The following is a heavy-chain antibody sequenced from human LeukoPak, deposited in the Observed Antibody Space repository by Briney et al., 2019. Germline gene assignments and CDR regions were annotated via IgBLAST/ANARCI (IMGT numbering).Heavy chain of an antibody. D-gene: IGHD5-24*01. V-gene: IGHV1-2*02. CDR1: GYTFSGYY. CDR3: ARDGGDGYNFYY. J-gene: IGHJ4*02. Sequence: GASVKVSCKASGYTFSGYYMHWLRQAPGQGLEWMGWINPNGGVTNYAQKFQGRVTMTRDTSISTAYMELSRPRSDDTAVYYCARDGGDGYNFYYWGQGTLVTVSS. CDR2: INPNGGVT.